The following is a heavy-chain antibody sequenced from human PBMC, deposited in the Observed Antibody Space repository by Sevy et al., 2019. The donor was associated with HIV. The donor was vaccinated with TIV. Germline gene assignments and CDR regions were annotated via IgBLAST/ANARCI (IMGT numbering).Heavy chain of an antibody. D-gene: IGHD3-10*01. V-gene: IGHV4-34*01. Sequence: SETLSLTCAVYGGSFSGYYWSWIRQPPGKGLEWIGEIDHGGSTKYNPSLKSRVTISVDTSKNQFSLKLNSVTAADTAVYYCARIKLSGWGLDYWGQGTLVTVSS. CDR3: ARIKLSGWGLDY. CDR2: IDHGGST. J-gene: IGHJ4*02. CDR1: GGSFSGYY.